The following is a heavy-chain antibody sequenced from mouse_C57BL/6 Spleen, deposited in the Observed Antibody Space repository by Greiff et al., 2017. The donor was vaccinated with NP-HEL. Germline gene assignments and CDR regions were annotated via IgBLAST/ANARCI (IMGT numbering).Heavy chain of an antibody. CDR2: ISSGSSTI. V-gene: IGHV5-17*01. CDR3: ARGSYGYDLFAY. Sequence: DVKLVESGGGLVKPGGSLKLSCAASGFTFSDYGMHWVRQAPEKGLEWVAYISSGSSTIYYADTVKGRFTISRDNAKNTLFLQMTSLRSEDTSMYYCARGSYGYDLFAYWGQGTLVTVSA. D-gene: IGHD2-2*01. CDR1: GFTFSDYG. J-gene: IGHJ3*01.